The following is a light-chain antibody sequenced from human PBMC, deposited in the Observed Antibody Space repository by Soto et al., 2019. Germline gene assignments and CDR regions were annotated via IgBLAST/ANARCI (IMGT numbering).Light chain of an antibody. CDR3: QQYNSYLWT. CDR2: AAS. Sequence: DIQMTQSPSSVSASVGDRVTITCGASQGISSWLAWYQQKPGKAPKLLIYAASSLQSGVPSRLRGSGYGTELTITISSMKTDDFETYYCQQYNSYLWTFGQGTKVDI. V-gene: IGKV1D-16*01. CDR1: QGISSW. J-gene: IGKJ1*01.